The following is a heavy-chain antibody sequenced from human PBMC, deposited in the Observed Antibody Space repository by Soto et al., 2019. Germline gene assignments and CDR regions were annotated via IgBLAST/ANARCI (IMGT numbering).Heavy chain of an antibody. Sequence: PGGSLRLSCAASGFTFSSYGMHWVRQAPGKGLEWVAVISYDGSNKYYADSVKGRFTISRDNSKNTLYLQMNSLRAEDTAVYYCAKEPSSGWYWAINWFDPWGQGT. CDR1: GFTFSSYG. CDR2: ISYDGSNK. CDR3: AKEPSSGWYWAINWFDP. V-gene: IGHV3-30*18. D-gene: IGHD6-19*01. J-gene: IGHJ5*02.